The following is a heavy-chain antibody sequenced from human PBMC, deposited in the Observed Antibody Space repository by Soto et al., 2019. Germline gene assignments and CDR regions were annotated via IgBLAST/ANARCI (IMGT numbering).Heavy chain of an antibody. D-gene: IGHD2-15*01. CDR1: GGSISSGGYY. V-gene: IGHV4-31*03. J-gene: IGHJ4*02. Sequence: QVQLQESGPGLVKPSQTLSLTCTVSGGSISSGGYYWSWIRQHPGKGLEWIGYIYYSGSTYYNPSLKSRVTILVDTSKNQFAQKLSSVTAADTAVYYCARGSVVAATLFDYWGQGTLVTVSS. CDR3: ARGSVVAATLFDY. CDR2: IYYSGST.